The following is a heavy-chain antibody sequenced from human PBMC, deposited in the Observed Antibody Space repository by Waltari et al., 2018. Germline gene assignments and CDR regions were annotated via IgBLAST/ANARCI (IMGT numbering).Heavy chain of an antibody. CDR1: GFTFSSYA. CDR3: ARHPTGVDTGFADY. V-gene: IGHV3-23*01. CDR2: ISGRGGST. J-gene: IGHJ4*02. D-gene: IGHD5-18*01. Sequence: EVQLLESGGGLVQPGGSLRLSCAASGFTFSSYAMSWVRQAPGKGLEGGSAISGRGGSTYYADSVKGRFTISRDNAKNSLYLQMNSLRAEDTAVYYCARHPTGVDTGFADYGGQGTLVTVSS.